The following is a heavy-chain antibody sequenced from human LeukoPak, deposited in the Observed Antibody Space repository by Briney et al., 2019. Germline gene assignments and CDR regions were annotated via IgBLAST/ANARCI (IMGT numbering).Heavy chain of an antibody. V-gene: IGHV1-2*02. CDR2: INPNSGGT. CDR3: ARDQVYYYDSSGYRYFDY. CDR1: GYTFTSYY. D-gene: IGHD3-22*01. J-gene: IGHJ4*02. Sequence: VASVKVSCKASGYTFTSYYMHWVRQAPGQGLEWMGWINPNSGGTNYAQKFQGRVTMTRDTSISTAYMELSRLRSDDTAVYYCARDQVYYYDSSGYRYFDYWGQGTLVTVSS.